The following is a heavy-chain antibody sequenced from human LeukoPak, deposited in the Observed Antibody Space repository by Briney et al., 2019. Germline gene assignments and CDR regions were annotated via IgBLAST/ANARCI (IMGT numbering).Heavy chain of an antibody. V-gene: IGHV4-59*12. CDR1: GGSISSYF. Sequence: SETPSLTCTVSGGSISSYFWSWIRQPPGKGLEWIGYIYYSGNTNYNPSLKSRVTMSVDTSKNQFSLKLSSVTAADTAMYYCAREAHNYDILTGYYKYFDYWGQGTLVTVSS. CDR2: IYYSGNT. D-gene: IGHD3-9*01. J-gene: IGHJ4*02. CDR3: AREAHNYDILTGYYKYFDY.